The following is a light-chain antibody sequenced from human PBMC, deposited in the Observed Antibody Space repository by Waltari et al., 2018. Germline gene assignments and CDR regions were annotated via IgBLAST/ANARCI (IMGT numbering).Light chain of an antibody. J-gene: IGLJ3*02. CDR2: GNS. Sequence: QSVLTQSPSVSGAPGQRVTISCTGSSSDIGAGYDVHWYQQLPGTAPNLLIYGNSNRPSGVPDRFSGSKSGTSASLAITGLQAEDEADYYCQSYDSSLSAWVFGGGTKLTVL. CDR1: SSDIGAGYD. CDR3: QSYDSSLSAWV. V-gene: IGLV1-40*01.